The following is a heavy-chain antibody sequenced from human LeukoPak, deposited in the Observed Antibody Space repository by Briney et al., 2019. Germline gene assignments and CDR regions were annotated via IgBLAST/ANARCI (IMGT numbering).Heavy chain of an antibody. CDR1: GGSISSYY. Sequence: PSETLSLTCTVSGGSISSYYWSWIRQPPGKGLEWIGYIYYSGSTNYNPSLKSRVTISVDTSKNQFSLKLSSVTAADTAVYYCARHLDHNFLPFDYWGQGTLVTVSS. J-gene: IGHJ4*02. V-gene: IGHV4-59*08. CDR3: ARHLDHNFLPFDY. D-gene: IGHD2/OR15-2a*01. CDR2: IYYSGST.